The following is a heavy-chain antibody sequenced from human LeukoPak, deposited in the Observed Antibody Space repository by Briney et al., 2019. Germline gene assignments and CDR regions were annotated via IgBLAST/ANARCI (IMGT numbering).Heavy chain of an antibody. Sequence: PSETLSLTCTVSGGSISSYYWSWIRQPPGKGLEWIGYIYYSGSTNYNPSLKSRVTISVDTSKNQFSLKLSSVTAADTAVYYCARNPWAFHFDYWGQGTLVTVSS. CDR2: IYYSGST. D-gene: IGHD1-14*01. CDR1: GGSISSYY. V-gene: IGHV4-59*01. CDR3: ARNPWAFHFDY. J-gene: IGHJ4*02.